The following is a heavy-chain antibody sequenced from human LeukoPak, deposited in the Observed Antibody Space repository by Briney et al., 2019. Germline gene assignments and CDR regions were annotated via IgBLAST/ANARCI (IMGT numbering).Heavy chain of an antibody. CDR2: IYYSGST. D-gene: IGHD2-21*01. V-gene: IGHV4-59*08. CDR3: ASSDSGSYAPT. CDR1: GGSIGSYY. J-gene: IGHJ5*02. Sequence: PSETLSLTCTVSGGSIGSYYWSWIRQPPGKGLEWIGYIYYSGSTNYNPSLKSRVTISVDTSKNQFSLKLSSVTAADTAVYYCASSDSGSYAPTWGQGTLVTVSS.